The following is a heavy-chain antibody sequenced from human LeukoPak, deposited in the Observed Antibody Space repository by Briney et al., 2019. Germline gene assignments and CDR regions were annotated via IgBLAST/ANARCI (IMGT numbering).Heavy chain of an antibody. D-gene: IGHD3-10*01. Sequence: ASVKVSCKPSGYTFTNYDMHWVRQAPGQRLESMGWINGGKGDTKYSQKFQGRVTFTRDTSASTVYMELRSLTFVDKAVYYCARDSRGSGSYQGVDVWGKGTTVTVSS. V-gene: IGHV1-3*01. CDR3: ARDSRGSGSYQGVDV. CDR1: GYTFTNYD. J-gene: IGHJ6*04. CDR2: INGGKGDT.